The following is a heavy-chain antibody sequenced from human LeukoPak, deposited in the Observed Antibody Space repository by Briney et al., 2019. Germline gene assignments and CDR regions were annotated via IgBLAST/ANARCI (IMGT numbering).Heavy chain of an antibody. CDR2: ISSSGSTI. CDR1: GFTFSSYE. D-gene: IGHD3-22*01. CDR3: ARDHFYDSSGYYFRNFDY. Sequence: GWSLRLSRAASGFTFSSYEMNWVRQAPGKGLEWVSYISSSGSTIYYADSVKGRFTISRDNAKNSLYLQMNSLRAEDTAVYYCARDHFYDSSGYYFRNFDYWGQGTLVTVSS. V-gene: IGHV3-48*03. J-gene: IGHJ4*02.